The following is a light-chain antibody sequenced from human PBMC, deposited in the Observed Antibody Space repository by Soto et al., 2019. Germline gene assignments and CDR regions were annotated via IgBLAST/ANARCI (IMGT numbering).Light chain of an antibody. CDR2: GAS. CDR3: HQYGGSPPIT. Sequence: EIVLTQSPGTLSLSPGEGATLSCRASQSVSSNYLAWYQHKSDQTPRLLIYGASSRATGIPERFSGSGSGTDFTLTISRLEPEDFAVYYCHQYGGSPPITFGQGTRLEIK. J-gene: IGKJ5*01. CDR1: QSVSSNY. V-gene: IGKV3-20*01.